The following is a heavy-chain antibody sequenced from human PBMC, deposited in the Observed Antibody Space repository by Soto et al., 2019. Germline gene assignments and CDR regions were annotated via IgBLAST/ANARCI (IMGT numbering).Heavy chain of an antibody. CDR2: IIPIFGTA. CDR3: ARIRSDSYDILTGYGFDP. CDR1: GGTFSSYA. Sequence: SVKGSCKASGGTFSSYASSWVRQAPGQGLEWMGGIIPIFGTANYAQKFQGRVTITADESTSTAYMELSSLRSEDTAVYYCARIRSDSYDILTGYGFDPWGQGTLVTVSS. D-gene: IGHD3-9*01. J-gene: IGHJ5*02. V-gene: IGHV1-69*13.